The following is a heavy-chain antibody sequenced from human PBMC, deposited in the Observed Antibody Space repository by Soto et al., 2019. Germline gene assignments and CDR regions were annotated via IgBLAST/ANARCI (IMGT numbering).Heavy chain of an antibody. CDR1: GFTFSSYA. CDR3: AKVGEDVVVVAATPVYYYYGMDV. J-gene: IGHJ6*02. V-gene: IGHV3-23*01. D-gene: IGHD2-15*01. CDR2: ISGSGGST. Sequence: EVQLLESGGGLVPPGGSLRLSCAASGFTFSSYAMSWVRQAPGKGLEWVSAISGSGGSTYYADSVKGRFTISRDNSKNTLYLQMNSLRAEDTAVYYCAKVGEDVVVVAATPVYYYYGMDVWGQGTTVTVSS.